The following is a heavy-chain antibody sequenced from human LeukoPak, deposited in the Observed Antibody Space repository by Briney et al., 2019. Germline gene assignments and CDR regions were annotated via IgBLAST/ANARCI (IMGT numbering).Heavy chain of an antibody. CDR1: GRSISSSRYY. CDR2: TYYSGSA. V-gene: IGHV4-39*01. Sequence: SETLSLTCTLSGRSISSSRYYWGWIRQPPGKGLEWIGTTYYSGSAYYTPSLKSRVTISVDTSKNQFSLKLNSVTAADTAVYYCARLEGYSYNFWGQGTLVTVSS. J-gene: IGHJ4*02. D-gene: IGHD5-18*01. CDR3: ARLEGYSYNF.